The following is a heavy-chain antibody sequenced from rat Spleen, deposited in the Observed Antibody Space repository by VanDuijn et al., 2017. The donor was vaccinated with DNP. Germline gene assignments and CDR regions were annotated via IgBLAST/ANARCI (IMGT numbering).Heavy chain of an antibody. J-gene: IGHJ2*01. CDR1: GFNFNDYW. D-gene: IGHD4-3*01. CDR2: IDKDSSPK. CDR3: VKERFGVDY. Sequence: EVKLVESGGGLVQPGRSLKLSCSASGFNFNDYWMGWVRQAPGKGLAWIGAIDKDSSPKKYNPSLKDKFTISRDNAQKTLYLEMSALGSEDTAIYYCVKERFGVDYWGQGVMVTVSS. V-gene: IGHV4-2*01.